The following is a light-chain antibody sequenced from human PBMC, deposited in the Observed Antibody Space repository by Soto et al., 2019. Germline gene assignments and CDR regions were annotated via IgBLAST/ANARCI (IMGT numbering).Light chain of an antibody. Sequence: DIVLTQSPLSLPVTPGEPASISCRSSQSLLQRSGYHYLDWYLQKSGQSPQLLIYLGSNRATGVPDRFSGSGSGTDFTLKISRVEAEDVGVYYCLHALQPPPAFGQGTKVEIK. CDR1: QSLLQRSGYHY. J-gene: IGKJ1*01. V-gene: IGKV2-28*01. CDR3: LHALQPPPA. CDR2: LGS.